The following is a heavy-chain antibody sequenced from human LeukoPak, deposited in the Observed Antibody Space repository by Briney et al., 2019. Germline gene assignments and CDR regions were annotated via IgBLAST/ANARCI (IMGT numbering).Heavy chain of an antibody. V-gene: IGHV3-7*03. D-gene: IGHD2-15*01. CDR3: FCSGGRDI. Sequence: GGSLRLSCAASGFTFSNYWMSWVRQAPGKGLEWVANIKEDGSEKHYVDSVKGRFTISRDNAKNSLYLQMNSLRAEDTAVYYCFCSGGRDIWGQGTMVTVSS. J-gene: IGHJ3*02. CDR1: GFTFSNYW. CDR2: IKEDGSEK.